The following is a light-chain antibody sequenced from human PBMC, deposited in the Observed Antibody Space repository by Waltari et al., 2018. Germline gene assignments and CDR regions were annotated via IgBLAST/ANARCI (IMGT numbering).Light chain of an antibody. J-gene: IGKJ4*01. CDR3: QEYDSLPVT. CDR1: QSVKNN. Sequence: DIQMTQSPSSLSASVGDRVTITCRASQSVKNNLAWYQQAPGKAPKVLIHKASRLESGAPSRFSGSGYGTEFTLTISSLQPDDFVTYYCQEYDSLPVTFGGGTKVEI. V-gene: IGKV1-5*03. CDR2: KAS.